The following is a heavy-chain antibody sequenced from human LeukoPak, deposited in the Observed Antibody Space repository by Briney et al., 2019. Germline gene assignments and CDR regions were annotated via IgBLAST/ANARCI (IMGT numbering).Heavy chain of an antibody. CDR1: GNTFTSYG. D-gene: IGHD2-15*01. CDR2: ISAYNGNR. V-gene: IGHV1-18*01. Sequence: ASVKVSCKASGNTFTSYGISWVRQAPGQGLEWMGWISAYNGNRNYAQKLQGRVTTTTDTSTSTAYMELRSLRSDDTAVYYCARDLYCSGGSCYFGYYYYYGMDVWGQGTTVTVSS. J-gene: IGHJ6*02. CDR3: ARDLYCSGGSCYFGYYYYYGMDV.